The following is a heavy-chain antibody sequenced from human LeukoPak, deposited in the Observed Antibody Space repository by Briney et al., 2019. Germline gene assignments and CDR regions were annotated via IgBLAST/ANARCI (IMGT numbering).Heavy chain of an antibody. D-gene: IGHD3-22*01. Sequence: ASVKVSCKASGYTFTSYYMHWVRQAPGQGLEWMGIINPSGGSTSYAQKFQGRVTMTRDTSTSTVYMELSSLGSEDTAVYYCARGPYDYYDSSGYHEDYWGQGTLVTVSS. CDR2: INPSGGST. CDR3: ARGPYDYYDSSGYHEDY. V-gene: IGHV1-46*01. CDR1: GYTFTSYY. J-gene: IGHJ4*02.